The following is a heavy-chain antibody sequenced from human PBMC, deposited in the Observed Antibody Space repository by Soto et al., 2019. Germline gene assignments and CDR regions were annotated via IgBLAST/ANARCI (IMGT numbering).Heavy chain of an antibody. V-gene: IGHV3-23*01. D-gene: IGHD4-17*01. CDR1: GFTLSSYA. CDR2: FSGTGGYT. Sequence: GGSLRLSCAASGFTLSSYAMSWVRQAPGKGLEWVSTFSGTGGYTYYADSVKGRFTISRDDSKNTLFLHMNSLRAADTAVYYCARGQRALITYGPFDPWGQGTLVTVSS. J-gene: IGHJ5*02. CDR3: ARGQRALITYGPFDP.